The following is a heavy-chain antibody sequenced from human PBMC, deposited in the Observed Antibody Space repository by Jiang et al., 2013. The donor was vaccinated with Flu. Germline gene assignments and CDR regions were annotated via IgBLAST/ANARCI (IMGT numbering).Heavy chain of an antibody. D-gene: IGHD3-9*01. Sequence: GAEVKKPGASVKVSCKASGYTFTDYAIHWVRQAPGQRLEWMGWINNGNGNTKYSQKFQGRVTITRDTSATTAYMELSSLRSEDTAVYYCARRLVRAFDIWGQGTMVTVSS. CDR3: ARRLVRAFDI. J-gene: IGHJ3*02. V-gene: IGHV1-3*04. CDR1: GYTFTDYA. CDR2: INNGNGNT.